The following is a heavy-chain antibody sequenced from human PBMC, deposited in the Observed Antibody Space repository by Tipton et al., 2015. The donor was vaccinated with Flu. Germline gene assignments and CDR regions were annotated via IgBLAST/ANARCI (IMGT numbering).Heavy chain of an antibody. CDR1: GFTFSSYA. V-gene: IGHV3-23*04. D-gene: IGHD6-19*01. CDR3: AKVIPEIVAGLDY. CDR2: IRGSAGRGAGT. Sequence: QLVQSGGGLIQPGGSMRLSCAASGFTFSSYAMNWVRQAPGKGLEWVSNIRGSAGRGAGTYYADSVKGRFSISRDNSRNTLYLQMNSLRAEDTAIYYCAKVIPEIVAGLDYWGQGTLVTVSS. J-gene: IGHJ4*02.